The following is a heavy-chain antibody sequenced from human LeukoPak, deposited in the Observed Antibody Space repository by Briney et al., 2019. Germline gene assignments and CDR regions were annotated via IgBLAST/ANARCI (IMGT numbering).Heavy chain of an antibody. CDR2: IYTSGST. J-gene: IGHJ6*03. Sequence: KPSETLSLTCTVSGGSISSGSYYWSWIRQPAGKGLEWIGRIYTSGSTNYNPSLKSRVTISVATSKNQFSLKLSSVTAADTAVYYCARETTVTPHYYVDVWGKGTTVTVSS. V-gene: IGHV4-61*02. D-gene: IGHD4-17*01. CDR3: ARETTVTPHYYVDV. CDR1: GGSISSGSYY.